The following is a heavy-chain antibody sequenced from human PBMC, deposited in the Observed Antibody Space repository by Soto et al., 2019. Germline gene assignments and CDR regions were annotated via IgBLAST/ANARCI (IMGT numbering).Heavy chain of an antibody. CDR3: ARDGHTRYDYGY. Sequence: SETLSLTCPVSGVSVRSGSYYRSWIRQPPGKGLEWIGDINYNENANYNPSLNSRVSISLDTSKNQVSLTMRSVSAADTAVYYCARDGHTRYDYGYWGQGTLVTVSS. D-gene: IGHD5-12*01. V-gene: IGHV4-61*01. CDR1: GVSVRSGSYY. J-gene: IGHJ4*02. CDR2: INYNENA.